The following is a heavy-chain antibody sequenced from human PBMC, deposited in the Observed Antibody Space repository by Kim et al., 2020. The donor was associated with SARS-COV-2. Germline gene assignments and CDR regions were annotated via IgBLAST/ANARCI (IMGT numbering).Heavy chain of an antibody. J-gene: IGHJ4*02. V-gene: IGHV3-23*03. D-gene: IGHD1-26*01. Sequence: GSGALYAGSAKCRVAVSRDNSKNLLYLQMNNLRAEDTALYYCARSEDLDLWGQGTRVTVSS. CDR2: GSGA. CDR3: ARSEDLDL.